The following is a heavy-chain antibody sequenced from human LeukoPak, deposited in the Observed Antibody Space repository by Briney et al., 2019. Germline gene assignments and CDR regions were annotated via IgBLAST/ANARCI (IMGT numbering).Heavy chain of an antibody. CDR3: ARGRYYGMDV. Sequence: GGSLRLSCAASGFTFTSYWMHWVRQAPGKGLVWVSRVNSDGSSTAYADSVKGRFTISRDNAKNTLYLQMNSLRAEDTAVYYCARGRYYGMDVWGQGTTVTVSS. V-gene: IGHV3-74*01. CDR2: VNSDGSST. J-gene: IGHJ6*02. CDR1: GFTFTSYW.